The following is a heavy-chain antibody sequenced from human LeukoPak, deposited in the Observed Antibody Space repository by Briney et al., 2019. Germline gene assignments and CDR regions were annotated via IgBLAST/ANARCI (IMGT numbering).Heavy chain of an antibody. D-gene: IGHD3-22*01. CDR1: GFPFTSYG. J-gene: IGHJ4*02. CDR3: AKDPTDFDSSGQTYFDY. CDR2: IPYDGHNE. Sequence: GGSLRLSCAASGFPFTSYGMHWVRQAPGTGLEWVAVIPYDGHNEDYADSVRGRFTISRDNSKNTLHLQMNSLRAEDTAVYYCAKDPTDFDSSGQTYFDYWGQGTLVTVSS. V-gene: IGHV3-30*18.